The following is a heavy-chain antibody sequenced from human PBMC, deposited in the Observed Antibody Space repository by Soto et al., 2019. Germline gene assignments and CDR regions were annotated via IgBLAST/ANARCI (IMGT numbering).Heavy chain of an antibody. CDR1: GYTFTNLD. J-gene: IGHJ4*02. CDR3: ARGVGITGTTSAY. Sequence: QVQLVQSGAEVKKPGASVKVSCKASGYTFTNLDINWVRQATGQGLEWMGWMNPNSGNTGYAQKSLGRATMTRTTSISTAYMELSSLRSEDPAVYYCARGVGITGTTSAYWGQGTLVTVSS. D-gene: IGHD1-20*01. CDR2: MNPNSGNT. V-gene: IGHV1-8*01.